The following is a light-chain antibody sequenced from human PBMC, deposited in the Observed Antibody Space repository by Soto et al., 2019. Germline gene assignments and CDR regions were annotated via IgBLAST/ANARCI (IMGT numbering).Light chain of an antibody. CDR2: EVT. CDR3: NSYAGNNNVL. J-gene: IGLJ2*01. CDR1: SNNY. V-gene: IGLV2-8*01. Sequence: QSALTQPPSASGSLGQSVTISCTGFSNNYVSWYQQHPGKAPKLMIYEVTNRPSGVPDSFSGSKSGDTASLTVSGLQAEDEDDYYCNSYAGNNNVLFGGGTKLTVL.